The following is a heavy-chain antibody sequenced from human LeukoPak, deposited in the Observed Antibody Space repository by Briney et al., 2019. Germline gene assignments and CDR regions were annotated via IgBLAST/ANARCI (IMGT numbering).Heavy chain of an antibody. CDR2: INPNSGDT. V-gene: IGHV1-2*04. Sequence: ASVKVSCKASGYTFTDYYIHWVRQAPGQGLEWMGWINPNSGDTNYAQKFQGWVTITRATSISTAYMELNRLTSDDTAVYYCASDGSRSPLYYFDYCSQGTLVTVSS. CDR3: ASDGSRSPLYYFDY. D-gene: IGHD1-26*01. CDR1: GYTFTDYY. J-gene: IGHJ4*02.